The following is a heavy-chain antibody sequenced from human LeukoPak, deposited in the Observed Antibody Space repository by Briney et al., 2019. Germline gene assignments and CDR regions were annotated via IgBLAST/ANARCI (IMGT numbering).Heavy chain of an antibody. V-gene: IGHV3-7*04. J-gene: IGHJ4*02. D-gene: IGHD3-10*01. CDR2: MKEDGSDK. CDR1: GFTFSSYS. CDR3: AKDGERAVRGLIKTSPTDY. Sequence: GGSLRLSCAASGFTFSSYSMNWVRQAPGKGLEWVANMKEDGSDKYYVDSVKGRFSISKDNAKNSLYLQMNSLRVEDTAVYYCAKDGERAVRGLIKTSPTDYWGQGTLVTVSS.